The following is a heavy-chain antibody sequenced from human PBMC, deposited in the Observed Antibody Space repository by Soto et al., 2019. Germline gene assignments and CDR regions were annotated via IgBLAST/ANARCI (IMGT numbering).Heavy chain of an antibody. CDR1: GGSFSGYY. D-gene: IGHD2-15*01. V-gene: IGHV4-34*01. Sequence: SETLSLTCAVYGGSFSGYYWSWIRQPPGRGLEWIGEINHSGSTNYNPSLKSRVTISVDTSKNQFSLKLSSVTAADTAVYYCARDRKYCSGGSCYGLFDYWGQGTLVTVSS. CDR3: ARDRKYCSGGSCYGLFDY. J-gene: IGHJ4*02. CDR2: INHSGST.